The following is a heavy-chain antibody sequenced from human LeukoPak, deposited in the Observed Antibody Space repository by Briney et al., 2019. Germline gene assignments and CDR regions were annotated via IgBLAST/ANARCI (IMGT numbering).Heavy chain of an antibody. CDR3: ARLASGSSPFDY. J-gene: IGHJ4*02. CDR2: IYPRDGST. Sequence: GASVKVSCKASGYTFTSNYIHWVRQAPGQGLEWMGMIYPRDGSTSYAQNFQGRVTMTRDTSITTAYMELSRLRSDDTAVYYCARLASGSSPFDYWGQGTLVTVSS. V-gene: IGHV1-2*02. CDR1: GYTFTSNY. D-gene: IGHD3-10*01.